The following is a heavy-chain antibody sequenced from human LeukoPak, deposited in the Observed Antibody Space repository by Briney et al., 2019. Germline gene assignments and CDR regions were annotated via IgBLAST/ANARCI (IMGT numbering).Heavy chain of an antibody. CDR3: ATNFIAAAATGDY. CDR2: INTDTGNP. D-gene: IGHD6-13*01. Sequence: ASVKVSCKASGYTFTSYAMNWVRQAPGQGLEWMGWINTDTGNPTYAQGFTGRFVFSLDTSVSTAYLQISSLKAEDTAVYYCATNFIAAAATGDYWGQGTLVTVSS. V-gene: IGHV7-4-1*02. CDR1: GYTFTSYA. J-gene: IGHJ4*02.